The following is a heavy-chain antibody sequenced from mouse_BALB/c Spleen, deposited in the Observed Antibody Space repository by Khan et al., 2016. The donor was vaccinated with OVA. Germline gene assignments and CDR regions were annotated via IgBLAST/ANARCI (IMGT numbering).Heavy chain of an antibody. CDR2: ISYSGST. CDR1: GYSITSDYA. D-gene: IGHD2-10*02. J-gene: IGHJ4*01. Sequence: VQLKESGPGLVKPSQSLSLTCTVTGYSITSDYAWNWIRQFPGNRLEWMGYISYSGSTSYNPSLKSRISITRDTSKNQFFLQLNSVTSEDTATYYCTRGSSYCNYLFYYAMDYWGQGTSVTVSS. CDR3: TRGSSYCNYLFYYAMDY. V-gene: IGHV3-2*02.